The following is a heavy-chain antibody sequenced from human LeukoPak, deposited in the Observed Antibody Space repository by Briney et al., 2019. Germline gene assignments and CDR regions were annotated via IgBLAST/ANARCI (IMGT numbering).Heavy chain of an antibody. CDR2: ISYDGSNK. V-gene: IGHV3-30-3*01. Sequence: GRSLRHSCGASGFTFSSYAMHGVRPAPGKGREGVAVISYDGSNKYYADSVKGRFTISRDNSKNTLYLQMNSLRAEDTAVDYCARDYYDSSGYYRLGAFDIWGQGTMVTVSS. D-gene: IGHD3-22*01. CDR1: GFTFSSYA. CDR3: ARDYYDSSGYYRLGAFDI. J-gene: IGHJ3*02.